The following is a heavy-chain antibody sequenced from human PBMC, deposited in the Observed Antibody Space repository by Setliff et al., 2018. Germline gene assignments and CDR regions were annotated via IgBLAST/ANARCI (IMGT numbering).Heavy chain of an antibody. D-gene: IGHD3-10*01. CDR2: ISGSGDST. Sequence: GSLRLSCVASGFTFSNYAMSWVRQAPGKGPEWVSTISGSGDSTYYADAMRGRFTISRDNSKNSLSLQMSNLRIEDTAVYYCFGAGTCSYWGQGTLVTISS. CDR1: GFTFSNYA. J-gene: IGHJ4*02. V-gene: IGHV3-23*01. CDR3: FGAGTCSY.